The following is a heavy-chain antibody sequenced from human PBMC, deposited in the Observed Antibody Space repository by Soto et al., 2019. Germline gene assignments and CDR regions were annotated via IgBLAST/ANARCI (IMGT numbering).Heavy chain of an antibody. V-gene: IGHV1-69*13. Sequence: PVKVSWKATGGTFSGYAISWARQAPEQGLEWMRWIITMFGTPNYAKKVQGRVTITADESTSTAYVRLSSLRFDDTAIFYFARVSYCSGGSCYSDCNSVDAWGQGTLVTVS. CDR2: IITMFGTP. CDR3: ARVSYCSGGSCYSDCNSVDA. D-gene: IGHD2-15*01. J-gene: IGHJ5*02. CDR1: GGTFSGYA.